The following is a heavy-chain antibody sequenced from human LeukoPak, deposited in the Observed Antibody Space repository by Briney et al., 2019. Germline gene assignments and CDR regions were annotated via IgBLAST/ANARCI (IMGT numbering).Heavy chain of an antibody. Sequence: QPGGSLRLSCEASGFTFSSYGMHWVRQAPGKGLEWVAVISYDGSYKYYADSGKGRFTISRDNSKNTLYVQMNSLRAEDTAVYYCAKDLFDRSGPLDYWGQGILVTVSS. D-gene: IGHD3-22*01. CDR3: AKDLFDRSGPLDY. V-gene: IGHV3-30*18. CDR1: GFTFSSYG. J-gene: IGHJ4*02. CDR2: ISYDGSYK.